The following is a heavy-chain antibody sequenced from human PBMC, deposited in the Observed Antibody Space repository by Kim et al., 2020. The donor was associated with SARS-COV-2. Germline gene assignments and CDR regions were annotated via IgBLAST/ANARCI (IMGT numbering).Heavy chain of an antibody. CDR3: ARDNKYGSGSYYNGYGMDV. CDR1: GYSFTFYA. Sequence: ASVKVSCKASGYSFTFYAIHWVRQAPGQRLELMGWISAGNGNTRHSEKFQGRVSIARDTSASTSYMELGSLRFEDTAVYYCARDNKYGSGSYYNGYGMDV. J-gene: IGHJ6*01. CDR2: ISAGNGNT. V-gene: IGHV1-3*01. D-gene: IGHD1-26*01.